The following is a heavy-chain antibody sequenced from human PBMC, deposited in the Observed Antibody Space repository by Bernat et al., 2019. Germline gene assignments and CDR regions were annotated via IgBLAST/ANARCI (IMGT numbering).Heavy chain of an antibody. CDR3: ARGVGYGDNQGDY. Sequence: QVLLVESGGGVVQPGRSLRLSCAASGFTFSRYGMHWVRQAPGKGLEWVALIWYDGSNKYYADSVKGRFTISRDNSKNMMYLQMNSLRAEDTAVYYCARGVGYGDNQGDYWGQGTLVTVSS. J-gene: IGHJ4*02. CDR1: GFTFSRYG. V-gene: IGHV3-33*01. CDR2: IWYDGSNK. D-gene: IGHD4-17*01.